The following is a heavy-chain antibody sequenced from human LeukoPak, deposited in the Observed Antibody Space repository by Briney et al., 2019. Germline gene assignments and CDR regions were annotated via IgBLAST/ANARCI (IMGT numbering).Heavy chain of an antibody. CDR3: ARDVGATPGYFDY. CDR2: ISHTEST. CDR1: GGSISSSSYY. D-gene: IGHD1-26*01. J-gene: IGHJ4*02. V-gene: IGHV4-39*02. Sequence: SQTVSLTCTVSGGSISSSSYYWGWIRQSPGKGLEWLGSISHTESTYHNPSLKSRVTISVDTSKNQFSLRLSSVTAADTAVYYCARDVGATPGYFDYCGQGTLVTVPS.